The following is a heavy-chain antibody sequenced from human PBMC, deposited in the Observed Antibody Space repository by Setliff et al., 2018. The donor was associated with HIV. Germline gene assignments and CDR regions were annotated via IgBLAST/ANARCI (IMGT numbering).Heavy chain of an antibody. CDR3: ARGGGYRGYDGTLDY. V-gene: IGHV1-18*01. J-gene: IGHJ4*02. CDR1: GYTFTSYA. CDR2: ISAHNGNT. D-gene: IGHD5-12*01. Sequence: ASVKVSCKASGYTFTSYAFNWVRQAPGQGLEWMGWISAHNGNTNYAQKFQGRVTMTTDTSTSTAYMELKSLKSNDTAVYYCARGGGYRGYDGTLDYWGQGTLVTVSS.